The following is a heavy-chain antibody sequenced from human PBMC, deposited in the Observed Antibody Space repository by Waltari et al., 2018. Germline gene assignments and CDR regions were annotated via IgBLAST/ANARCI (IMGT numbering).Heavy chain of an antibody. J-gene: IGHJ3*02. V-gene: IGHV3-7*01. CDR2: IKGDGSET. CDR1: GFTFSSTW. CDR3: ARDRGAFDI. Sequence: EVQLEVSGGGLVQPGGSLRISCAVSGFTFSSTWMSWVRQAPGKGLEWVANIKGDGSETYYVDSVKGRFTISRDNAKNTLYLQMNSLRAEDTAVYYCARDRGAFDIWGQGTMVTVSS. D-gene: IGHD3-10*01.